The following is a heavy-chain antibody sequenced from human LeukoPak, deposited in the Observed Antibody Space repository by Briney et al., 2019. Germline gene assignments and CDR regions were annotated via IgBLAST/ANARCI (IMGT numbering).Heavy chain of an antibody. J-gene: IGHJ3*02. V-gene: IGHV3-23*01. CDR2: IEDSGDST. Sequence: GSLRLSXXXXGFTFNNFAMSWVRQAAGKGLEWVSNIEDSGDSTFYADSVKGRFTITRDNSNNTLYLQMNSLRAEDTALYYCAKEKLVDDAFDIWGQGTMVTISS. CDR1: GFTFNNFA. CDR3: AKEKLVDDAFDI. D-gene: IGHD2-8*02.